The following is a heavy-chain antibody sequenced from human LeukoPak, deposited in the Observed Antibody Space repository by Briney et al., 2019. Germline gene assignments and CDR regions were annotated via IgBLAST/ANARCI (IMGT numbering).Heavy chain of an antibody. V-gene: IGHV4-39*07. CDR1: GGSIYSTSNY. J-gene: IGHJ4*02. CDR3: AGDYGDYYFDY. CDR2: IYYSGST. D-gene: IGHD4-17*01. Sequence: SETLSLTCTVSGGSIYSTSNYWGWIRQPPGKGLEWIGSIYYSGSTSYNPSLKSRVTISVDTSKTQFSLKLSSVTAADTAVYFCAGDYGDYYFDYWGQGTLVTVSS.